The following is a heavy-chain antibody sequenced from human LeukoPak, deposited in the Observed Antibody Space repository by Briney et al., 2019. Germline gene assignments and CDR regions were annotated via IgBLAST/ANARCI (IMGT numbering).Heavy chain of an antibody. V-gene: IGHV3-23*01. J-gene: IGHJ3*02. D-gene: IGHD6-13*01. Sequence: GGSLRLSCAASGFTFSSYAMSWVRQAPGKGLEWVSAISGSGGSTYYADPVKGRFTISRDNSKNTLYLQMNSLRTEDTAVYYCARHGIAAAAPGLDFDIWGQGTMVTVSS. CDR2: ISGSGGST. CDR3: ARHGIAAAAPGLDFDI. CDR1: GFTFSSYA.